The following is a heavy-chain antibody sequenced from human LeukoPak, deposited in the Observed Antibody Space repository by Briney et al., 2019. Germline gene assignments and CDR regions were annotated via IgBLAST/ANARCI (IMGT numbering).Heavy chain of an antibody. V-gene: IGHV3-30*18. J-gene: IGHJ4*02. D-gene: IGHD3-10*01. Sequence: QTGGSLRLSCAASGFTFSSYGMHWVRQAPGKGLEWVAVISYDGSNKYYADSVKGRFTISRDNSKNTLYLQMNSLRAEDTAVYYCAKDGSGSYYNVEYFDYWGQGTLVTVSS. CDR2: ISYDGSNK. CDR3: AKDGSGSYYNVEYFDY. CDR1: GFTFSSYG.